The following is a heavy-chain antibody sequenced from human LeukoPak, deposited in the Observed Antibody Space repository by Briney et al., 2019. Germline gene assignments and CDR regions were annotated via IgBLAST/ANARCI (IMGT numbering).Heavy chain of an antibody. CDR1: GFSVSSNY. V-gene: IGHV3-53*01. D-gene: IGHD6-13*01. CDR3: ARDSRWYETYQYYGMDV. CDR2: IYTGDST. Sequence: PGGSLRLSCAASGFSVSSNYMSWVRQAPGKGLEWVSVIYTGDSTYYADSVKGRFTISRDNSKNTLYLQMNSLGVDDTAVYYCARDSRWYETYQYYGMDVWGQGTTVTVSS. J-gene: IGHJ6*02.